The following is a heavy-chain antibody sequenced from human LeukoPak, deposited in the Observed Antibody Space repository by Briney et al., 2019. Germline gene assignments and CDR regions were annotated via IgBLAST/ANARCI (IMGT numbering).Heavy chain of an antibody. CDR1: GFTFSSYG. V-gene: IGHV3-30*02. D-gene: IGHD3-16*01. CDR3: AKDGGVIVEQIDY. Sequence: GGSLRLSCAASGFTFSSYGMHWVRQAPGKGLEWVAFIRYDGSNKYYADSVKGRFTISRDNSKNTLYPQMNSLRAEDTAVYYCAKDGGVIVEQIDYWGQGTLVTVSS. CDR2: IRYDGSNK. J-gene: IGHJ4*02.